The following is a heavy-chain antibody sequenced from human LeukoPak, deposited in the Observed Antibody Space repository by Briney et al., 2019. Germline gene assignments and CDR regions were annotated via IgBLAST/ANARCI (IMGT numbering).Heavy chain of an antibody. CDR3: ASTTSDYGVDY. CDR2: IYYSGSA. Sequence: SETLSLTCTVSGGSISSSSYYWGWIRQPPGKGLEWIGSIYYSGSAYYNPSLKSRVTISVDTSKNQFSLKLSSVTAADTAVYYCASTTSDYGVDYWGQGTLVTVSS. J-gene: IGHJ4*02. V-gene: IGHV4-39*07. CDR1: GGSISSSSYY. D-gene: IGHD4-17*01.